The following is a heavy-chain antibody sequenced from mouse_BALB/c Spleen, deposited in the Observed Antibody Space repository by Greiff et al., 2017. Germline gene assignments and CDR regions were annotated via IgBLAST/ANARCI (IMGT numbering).Heavy chain of an antibody. D-gene: IGHD1-1*01. CDR2: IRNKANGYTT. CDR1: GFTFTDYY. J-gene: IGHJ4*01. Sequence: EVMLVESGGGLVQPGGSLRLSCATSGFTFTDYYMSWVRQPPGKALEWLGFIRNKANGYTTEYSASVKGRFTISRDNSQSILYLQMNTLRAEDSATYDCARDNYYGSSYAMDYWGQGTSVTVSS. V-gene: IGHV7-3*02. CDR3: ARDNYYGSSYAMDY.